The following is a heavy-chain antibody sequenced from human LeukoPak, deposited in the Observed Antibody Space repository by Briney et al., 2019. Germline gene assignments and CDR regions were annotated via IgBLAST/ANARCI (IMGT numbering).Heavy chain of an antibody. D-gene: IGHD1-26*01. CDR2: MNPNSGNT. J-gene: IGHJ4*02. CDR3: ARGRGVRIVGATGYFDY. V-gene: IGHV1-8*01. CDR1: GYTFTSYD. Sequence: ASVKVSCKASGYTFTSYDIHWVRQATGQGRAWMGWMNPNSGNTGYAQKFQGRVTMTRNTSISTAYMELSSLRSEDTAVYYCARGRGVRIVGATGYFDYWGQGTLVTVSS.